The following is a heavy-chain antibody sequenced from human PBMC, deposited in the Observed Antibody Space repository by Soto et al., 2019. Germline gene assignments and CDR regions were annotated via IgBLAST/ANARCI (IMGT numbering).Heavy chain of an antibody. J-gene: IGHJ6*03. CDR3: ARPRPGYCSGGSCYYYMDV. D-gene: IGHD2-15*01. Sequence: SDTLSLTCTVSGGSISSSSYYWGWIRQPPGKGLEWIGSIYYSGSTYYNPSLKSRVTISVDTSKNQFSLKLSSVTAADTAVYYCARPRPGYCSGGSCYYYMDVWGKGTTVTVSS. CDR2: IYYSGST. CDR1: GGSISSSSYY. V-gene: IGHV4-39*01.